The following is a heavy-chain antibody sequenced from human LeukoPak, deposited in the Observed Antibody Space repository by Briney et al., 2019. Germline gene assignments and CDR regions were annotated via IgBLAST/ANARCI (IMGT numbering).Heavy chain of an antibody. V-gene: IGHV4-4*07. J-gene: IGHJ4*02. Sequence: SETLSLTCTVSGGSISSYYWSWIRQPAGKGLEWIGRIYTSGSTNYNPSLKSRVTMSVDTSKNQFSLKMSSVTAADTAVYCCAKYFAATGESHLDYWGQGSLVTVSS. CDR2: IYTSGST. CDR1: GGSISSYY. CDR3: AKYFAATGESHLDY. D-gene: IGHD6-13*01.